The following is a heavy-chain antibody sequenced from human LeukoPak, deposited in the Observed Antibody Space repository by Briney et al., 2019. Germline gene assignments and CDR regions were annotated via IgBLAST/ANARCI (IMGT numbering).Heavy chain of an antibody. Sequence: GGSLRLSCAASGFTFSSYGMHWVRQAPGKGLEWVAVIWYDGSNKYYADSVKGRFTISRDNSKNTLYLQMNSLRAEDTAVYYCAKGPPDDGFDYWGQGTLVTVSS. D-gene: IGHD1-1*01. CDR2: IWYDGSNK. V-gene: IGHV3-33*06. CDR1: GFTFSSYG. CDR3: AKGPPDDGFDY. J-gene: IGHJ4*02.